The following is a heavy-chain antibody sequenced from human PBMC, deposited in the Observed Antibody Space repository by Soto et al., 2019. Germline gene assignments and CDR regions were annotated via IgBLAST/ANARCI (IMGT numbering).Heavy chain of an antibody. CDR1: GGTFSSYA. D-gene: IGHD2-2*01. V-gene: IGHV1-69*12. CDR3: ARPAGEDWFDP. J-gene: IGHJ5*02. CDR2: IIPIFGTA. Sequence: VQLVQSGAEVKKPGSSVKVSCKASGGTFSSYAISCVRQAPGQGLEWMGGIIPIFGTANYAQKFQGRVTMSADESTSSAYMELSSTRSQDTAVYYCARPAGEDWFDPWGKGTQDTVSS.